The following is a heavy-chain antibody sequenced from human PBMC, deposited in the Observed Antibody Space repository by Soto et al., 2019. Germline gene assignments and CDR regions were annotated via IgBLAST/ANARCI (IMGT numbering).Heavy chain of an antibody. D-gene: IGHD1-26*01. CDR3: ARARRKCVGASTNDFDY. CDR2: IYYTGTA. J-gene: IGHJ4*02. CDR1: GDSVSRGTNY. V-gene: IGHV4-61*01. Sequence: PSETLSLTCTVSGDSVSRGTNYWGWIRQPPGKGLEWIGYIYYTGTANYSPSLRSRVTISVDTSKNQFSLKLNSVTAADTAVYYGARARRKCVGASTNDFDYWGQGALGTVSS.